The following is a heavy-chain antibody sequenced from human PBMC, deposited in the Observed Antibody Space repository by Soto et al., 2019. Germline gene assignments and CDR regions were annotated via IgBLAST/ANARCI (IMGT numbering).Heavy chain of an antibody. V-gene: IGHV5-10-1*01. D-gene: IGHD3-22*01. CDR1: GSSFAGYW. CDR3: ARQIYDSDTGPNFQYYFDS. Sequence: GESLKISCKGSGSSFAGYWITWVRQKPGKGLEWMGRIDPSDSQTYYSPSFRGHVTISATKSITTVFLQWSSLMASDTAMYYCARQIYDSDTGPNFQYYFDSWGQGTPVTVSS. CDR2: IDPSDSQT. J-gene: IGHJ4*02.